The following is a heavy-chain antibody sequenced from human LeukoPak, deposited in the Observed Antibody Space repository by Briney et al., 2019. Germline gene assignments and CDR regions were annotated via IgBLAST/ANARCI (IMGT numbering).Heavy chain of an antibody. Sequence: GGSLRLSCTASGFTFGDYAMSWFRQAPGKGLEWVGFIRSKAYGGTTEYAASVKGRFTISRDDSKSTAYLQMNSLKTEDTAVYYCTRRYYDFWSGYPDDYWGQGTLVTVSS. CDR3: TRRYYDFWSGYPDDY. J-gene: IGHJ4*02. CDR2: IRSKAYGGTT. V-gene: IGHV3-49*03. CDR1: GFTFGDYA. D-gene: IGHD3-3*01.